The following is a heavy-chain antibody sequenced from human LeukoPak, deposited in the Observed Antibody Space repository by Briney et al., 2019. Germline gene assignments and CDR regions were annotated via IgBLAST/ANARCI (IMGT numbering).Heavy chain of an antibody. CDR1: GYTFTSYA. Sequence: ASVTVSCKASGYTFTSYAMHWVRQAPGQRLEWMGWINAGNGNTKYLQKFQGRVTITRDTSASTAYMELSSLRSEDTAVYYCARFYDPSGGFDIWGQGTMVTVSS. J-gene: IGHJ3*02. V-gene: IGHV1-3*01. CDR2: INAGNGNT. CDR3: ARFYDPSGGFDI. D-gene: IGHD2/OR15-2a*01.